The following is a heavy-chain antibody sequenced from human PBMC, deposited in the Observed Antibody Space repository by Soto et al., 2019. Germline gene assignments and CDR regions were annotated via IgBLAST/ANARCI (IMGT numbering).Heavy chain of an antibody. Sequence: GGSLRLSCAASGFTFSNAWMSWVRQAPGKGLEWVGRIKSKTDGGTTDYAAPVKGRFTISRDDSKNTLYLQMNSLKTEDTAVYYCKSDLFNVDIVATTPDYYYYYYMDVWGKGTTVTVSS. CDR3: KSDLFNVDIVATTPDYYYYYYMDV. CDR1: GFTFSNAW. J-gene: IGHJ6*03. V-gene: IGHV3-15*01. CDR2: IKSKTDGGTT. D-gene: IGHD5-12*01.